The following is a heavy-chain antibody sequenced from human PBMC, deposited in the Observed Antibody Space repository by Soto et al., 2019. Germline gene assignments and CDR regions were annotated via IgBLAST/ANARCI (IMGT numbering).Heavy chain of an antibody. CDR3: APFRCWAYSTWWYWFSGDYDYGMDV. D-gene: IGHD6-19*01. CDR2: IYPADSDT. V-gene: IGHV5-51*01. CDR1: GYSFSSYW. Sequence: GESLKISCKASGYSFSSYWIAWVRQMLGKGLEWKEIIYPADSDTNSSHSRQGQLTISADASIRPPYWQWPSPKASDHAMYYCAPFRCWAYSTWWYWFSGDYDYGMDVWAQGTNVTVSA. J-gene: IGHJ6*01.